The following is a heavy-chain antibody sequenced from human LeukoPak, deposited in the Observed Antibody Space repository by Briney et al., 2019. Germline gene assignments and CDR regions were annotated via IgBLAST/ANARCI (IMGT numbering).Heavy chain of an antibody. CDR2: TYYRSKWYD. Sequence: SQTLSLTCAISGDSVSSKSAAWNWIRQSPSRGLEWLGRTYYRSKWYDDYAVSVKSRITINADTSKNQFSLQLNSVTPEDTAVYYCAAGMVQHRHYYYGMDVWGQGTTVTVSS. D-gene: IGHD3-10*01. J-gene: IGHJ6*02. V-gene: IGHV6-1*01. CDR1: GDSVSSKSAA. CDR3: AAGMVQHRHYYYGMDV.